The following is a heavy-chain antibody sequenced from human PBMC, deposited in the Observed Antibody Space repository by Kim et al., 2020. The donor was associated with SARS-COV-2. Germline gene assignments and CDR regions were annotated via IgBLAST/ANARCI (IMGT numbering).Heavy chain of an antibody. J-gene: IGHJ4*02. Sequence: GGSLRLSCAASGFTVSSNYMSWVRQAPGKGLEWVSVIYSGGSTYYADSVKGRFTISRDNSKNTLYLQMNSLRAEDTAVYYCARDRGGSGWFWYFDYWGQGTLVTVSS. CDR3: ARDRGGSGWFWYFDY. CDR1: GFTVSSNY. CDR2: IYSGGST. D-gene: IGHD6-19*01. V-gene: IGHV3-53*01.